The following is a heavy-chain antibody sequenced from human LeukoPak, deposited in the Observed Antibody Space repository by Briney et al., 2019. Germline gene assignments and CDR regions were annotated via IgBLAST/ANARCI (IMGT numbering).Heavy chain of an antibody. Sequence: PSETLSLTCAVSGGSITSYYWSWVRQPPGRGLEWIASIHYSGSTSYNSSLKSRVTISVDTSKYQFSLELSSVTAADTAVYYCATNIPTPTTSPPLGYWGQGTLVTVSS. J-gene: IGHJ4*02. CDR1: GGSITSYY. V-gene: IGHV4-59*08. CDR2: IHYSGST. CDR3: ATNIPTPTTSPPLGY. D-gene: IGHD1-26*01.